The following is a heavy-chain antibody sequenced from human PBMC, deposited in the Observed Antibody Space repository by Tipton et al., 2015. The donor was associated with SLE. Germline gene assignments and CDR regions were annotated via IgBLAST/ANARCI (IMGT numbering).Heavy chain of an antibody. CDR3: ARGAGITPAWFDP. J-gene: IGHJ5*02. D-gene: IGHD6-19*01. Sequence: TLSLTCTVSGGSISSSSYYWGWIRQPPGKGLVWIGSIYYSGSTYYNPSLKSRVTMSVDTSKNQFSLKLSSVTAADTAVYYCARGAGITPAWFDPWGQGTLVTVSS. CDR2: IYYSGST. CDR1: GGSISSSSYY. V-gene: IGHV4-39*07.